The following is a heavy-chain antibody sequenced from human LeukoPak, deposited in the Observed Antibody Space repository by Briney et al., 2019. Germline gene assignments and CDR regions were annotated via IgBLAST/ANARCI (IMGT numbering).Heavy chain of an antibody. CDR1: GFTFSSYS. Sequence: GGSLRLSCAASGFTFSSYSMNWVRQAPGKGLEWVSSISSSSSYIYYADSVKGRFTISRDNAKNSLYLQMNSLRAEDTAVYYCATAPKDSYYYYTDVWGKGTTVTVSS. CDR2: ISSSSSYI. CDR3: ATAPKDSYYYYTDV. V-gene: IGHV3-21*01. J-gene: IGHJ6*03.